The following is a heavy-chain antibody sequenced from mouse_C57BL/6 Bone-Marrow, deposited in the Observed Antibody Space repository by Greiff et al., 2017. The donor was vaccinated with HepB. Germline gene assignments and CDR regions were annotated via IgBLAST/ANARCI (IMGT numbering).Heavy chain of an antibody. Sequence: EVQGVESGGGLVQPGGSLTLSCAASGFTFSDYYMYWVRQTPEKRLEWVAYISNGGGSTYYPDTVKGRFTISRDNAKNTLYLQMSRLKSEDTAMYYCSRLSYYFCFAYWGQGTLVTVSA. J-gene: IGHJ3*01. V-gene: IGHV5-12*01. CDR2: ISNGGGST. D-gene: IGHD1-1*01. CDR1: GFTFSDYY. CDR3: SRLSYYFCFAY.